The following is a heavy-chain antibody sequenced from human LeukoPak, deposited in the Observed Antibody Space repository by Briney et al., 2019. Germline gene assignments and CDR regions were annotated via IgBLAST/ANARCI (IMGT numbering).Heavy chain of an antibody. Sequence: GGSLRLSCGASGYTFSDYTMNWVRQAPGKGPEWISYISSGGSVMHYADSVKGRFTISRDNVKNSLYLQMNSLRVEDTAVYYCTRDLEYWGQGVLVTVSS. CDR2: ISSGGSVM. CDR1: GYTFSDYT. J-gene: IGHJ4*02. V-gene: IGHV3-48*01. CDR3: TRDLEY.